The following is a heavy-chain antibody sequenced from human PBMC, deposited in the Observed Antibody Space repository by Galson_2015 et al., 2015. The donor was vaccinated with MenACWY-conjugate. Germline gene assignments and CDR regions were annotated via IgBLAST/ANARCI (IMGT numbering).Heavy chain of an antibody. CDR3: ARPASGHSSSCDY. CDR2: IYPGDSDT. J-gene: IGHJ4*02. CDR1: GYTFTNYW. Sequence: SGAEVKKPGESLELSCKGSGYTFTNYWIGWVRQMPGKGLEWMGIIYPGDSDTRYSPSFQGQVTISADKSISTAYLQWSSLKASDPAMYYCARPASGHSSSCDYWGQGTLVTVSS. D-gene: IGHD6-13*01. V-gene: IGHV5-51*03.